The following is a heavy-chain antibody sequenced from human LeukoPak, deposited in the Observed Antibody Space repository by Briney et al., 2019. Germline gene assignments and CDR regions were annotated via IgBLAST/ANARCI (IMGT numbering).Heavy chain of an antibody. V-gene: IGHV1-69*05. CDR2: IIPIFGTA. D-gene: IGHD6-13*01. J-gene: IGHJ5*02. Sequence: ASVKVSCKASGGTFSSYAISWLRQAPGQGLEWMGGIIPIFGTANYAQKFQGRVTITTDESTSTAYMELSSLRSEDTAVYYCARAGYSSSRRYWFDPWGQGILVTVSS. CDR1: GGTFSSYA. CDR3: ARAGYSSSRRYWFDP.